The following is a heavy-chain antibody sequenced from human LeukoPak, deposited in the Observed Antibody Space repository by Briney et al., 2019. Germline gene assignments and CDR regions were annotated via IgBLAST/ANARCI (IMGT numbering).Heavy chain of an antibody. J-gene: IGHJ6*03. D-gene: IGHD5-12*01. V-gene: IGHV1-2*02. CDR3: ARDWGYSGYDFVYYYYMDV. CDR1: GYTFTGYY. Sequence: ASVKVSCKASGYTFTGYYMHWVRQAPAQGLEWMGLINPNSGGTNYEQKFQGRVTMTRDTSISTAYMELSGLRSDDTAVYYCARDWGYSGYDFVYYYYMDVWGKGTTVTVPS. CDR2: INPNSGGT.